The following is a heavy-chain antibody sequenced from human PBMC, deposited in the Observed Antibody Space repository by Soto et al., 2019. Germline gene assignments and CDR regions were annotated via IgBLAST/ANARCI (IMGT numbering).Heavy chain of an antibody. V-gene: IGHV1-69*06. J-gene: IGHJ4*02. CDR1: GSTFNNFA. CDR3: ARAIKRWEVNSYFDY. D-gene: IGHD1-26*01. Sequence: QVVLLQSGAEVKEPGSSVRVSCKVSGSTFNNFAFSWVRQAPGHGPEWMGGIVVMSNTADYSQRFQDRVTITADTSTNTLYMELGSLTFEDTAVYYCARAIKRWEVNSYFDYWGQGTLVTVSS. CDR2: IVVMSNTA.